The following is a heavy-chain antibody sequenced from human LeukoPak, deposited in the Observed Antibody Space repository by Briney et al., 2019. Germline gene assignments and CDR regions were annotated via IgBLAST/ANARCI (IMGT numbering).Heavy chain of an antibody. CDR1: GFTFSTHW. V-gene: IGHV3-74*01. J-gene: IGHJ4*02. D-gene: IGHD6-19*01. Sequence: TGGSLRLSCTASGFTFSTHWMYWVRQVPGKGLVGVSRINSDGSYTSHADSVKGRFTISRDNANNRLYLEMNSLRAKDTAVYYCVRDSSGMYWGQGTLVTVFS. CDR2: INSDGSYT. CDR3: VRDSSGMY.